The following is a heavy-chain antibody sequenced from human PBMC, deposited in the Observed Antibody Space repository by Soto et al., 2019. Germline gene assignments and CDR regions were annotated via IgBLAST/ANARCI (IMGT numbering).Heavy chain of an antibody. D-gene: IGHD3-3*01. CDR2: INHSGST. CDR3: ARVTRYYDFWSGRDV. Sequence: PTATLSLTCAVYGGSFSGYDWSWIRQPPGKGLEWIGEINHSGSTNYNPSLKSRVTISVDTSKNQFSLKLSSVTAADTAVYYCARVTRYYDFWSGRDVWGQGTTVTVSS. CDR1: GGSFSGYD. J-gene: IGHJ6*02. V-gene: IGHV4-34*01.